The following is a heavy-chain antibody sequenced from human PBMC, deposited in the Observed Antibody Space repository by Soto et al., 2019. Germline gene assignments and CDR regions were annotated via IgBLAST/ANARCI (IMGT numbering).Heavy chain of an antibody. D-gene: IGHD3-22*01. V-gene: IGHV3-23*01. J-gene: IGHJ3*02. CDR1: GFTFSNYA. CDR2: ISGIGDNT. Sequence: PGGSLRLSCAASGFTFSNYAMNWVRQAPGKGLEWVSTISGIGDNTYYADSVKDRFTISRDNSKNTLYLQMNSLRAEDTAVYYCAITYYYDSSGYYSDAFDIWGQGTMVTVSS. CDR3: AITYYYDSSGYYSDAFDI.